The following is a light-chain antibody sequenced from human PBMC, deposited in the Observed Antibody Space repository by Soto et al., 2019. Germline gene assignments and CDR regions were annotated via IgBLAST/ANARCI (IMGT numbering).Light chain of an antibody. V-gene: IGKV3-15*01. CDR3: QQYNNWPPART. Sequence: EIVMTQSPSTLSVSPGARATLSCRASQSVDSNLAWYQHKPGQAPRLLIYGASTRATGIPARFSVSGSGSEFTLTISSLQSEDFAIYYGQQYNNWPPARTFGQGTKVEIK. CDR2: GAS. CDR1: QSVDSN. J-gene: IGKJ1*01.